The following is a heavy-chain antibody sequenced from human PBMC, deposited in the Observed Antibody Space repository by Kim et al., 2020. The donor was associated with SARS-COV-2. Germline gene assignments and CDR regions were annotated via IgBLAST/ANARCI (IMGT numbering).Heavy chain of an antibody. Sequence: ASVKVSCKASGYTFTSYGISWVRQAPGQGLEWMGWISAYNGNTNYAQKLQGRVTMTTDTSTSTAYMELRSLRSDDTAVYYCARESNEELRFLEWLSPSHYYYYYGMDVWGQGTTVTVSS. CDR2: ISAYNGNT. CDR1: GYTFTSYG. D-gene: IGHD3-3*01. J-gene: IGHJ6*02. CDR3: ARESNEELRFLEWLSPSHYYYYYGMDV. V-gene: IGHV1-18*01.